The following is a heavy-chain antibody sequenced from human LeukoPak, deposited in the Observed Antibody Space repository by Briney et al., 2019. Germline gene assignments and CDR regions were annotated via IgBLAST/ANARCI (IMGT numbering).Heavy chain of an antibody. CDR3: ARAGGYSYGDLSFDI. Sequence: GGSLRLSCEASGFTFSSYGMHWIRQAPGKGLEWVTFIRFDGSNKYYADSVKGRFSISRDNSKNTVDVQMNSLRDEDTAIYYCARAGGYSYGDLSFDIWGQGTMVTVSS. CDR2: IRFDGSNK. V-gene: IGHV3-30*02. J-gene: IGHJ3*02. CDR1: GFTFSSYG. D-gene: IGHD5-18*01.